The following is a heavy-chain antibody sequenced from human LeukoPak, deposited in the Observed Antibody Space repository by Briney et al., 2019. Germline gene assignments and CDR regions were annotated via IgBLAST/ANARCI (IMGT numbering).Heavy chain of an antibody. CDR3: AGDRVAAAGFDY. D-gene: IGHD6-13*01. CDR2: ISSTGGTT. J-gene: IGHJ4*02. Sequence: GGSLRLSCAASGFSFSSYGMSWVRQAPGKGLEWVSAISSTGGTTYYADSVKGRFTISRDNSKNTLYLQMNSLRAEDTAVYYCAGDRVAAAGFDYWGQGTLVTVPS. CDR1: GFSFSSYG. V-gene: IGHV3-23*01.